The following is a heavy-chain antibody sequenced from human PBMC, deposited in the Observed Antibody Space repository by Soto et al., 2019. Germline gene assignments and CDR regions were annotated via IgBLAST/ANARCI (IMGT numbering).Heavy chain of an antibody. CDR2: INPNSGGT. CDR3: ARDTVPAAEYSSSSAGFDY. J-gene: IGHJ4*02. Sequence: ASVKGSCKASGYTFTGYYMHWVRQAPGQGLEWMGWINPNSGGTNYAQKFQGWVTMTRDTSISTAYMELSRLRSDDTAVYYCARDTVPAAEYSSSSAGFDYWGQGTLVTVSS. CDR1: GYTFTGYY. D-gene: IGHD6-6*01. V-gene: IGHV1-2*04.